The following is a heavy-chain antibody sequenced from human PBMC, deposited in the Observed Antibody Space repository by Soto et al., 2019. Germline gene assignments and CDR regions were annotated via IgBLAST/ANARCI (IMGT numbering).Heavy chain of an antibody. CDR1: GGSISSGDYY. D-gene: IGHD6-13*01. V-gene: IGHV4-30-4*01. Sequence: PSETLSLTCTVSGGSISSGDYYWSWIRQPPGKGLEWLGYIYCSGSTYYNPSLKLRVTISVGTSKTQYSLKLSFVTAADTAVYYCARDPSSSWSYYGMDVWGQGTTVTVSS. CDR3: ARDPSSSWSYYGMDV. J-gene: IGHJ6*02. CDR2: IYCSGST.